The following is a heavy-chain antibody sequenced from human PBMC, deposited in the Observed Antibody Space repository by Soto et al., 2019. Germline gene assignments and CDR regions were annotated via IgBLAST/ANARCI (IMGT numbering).Heavy chain of an antibody. Sequence: EVQLVESGGGLVQPGGSLRLSCAASGFTISGYDMDWVRQGTGKGLEWVSRIGITGDTNYAGSVKGRFTISRENGKNSLYLQMNGLRAGDTAVYYCTRQRPPSYYYGMDVWGQGTTVTVSS. J-gene: IGHJ6*02. V-gene: IGHV3-13*01. D-gene: IGHD1-1*01. CDR1: GFTISGYD. CDR2: IGITGDT. CDR3: TRQRPPSYYYGMDV.